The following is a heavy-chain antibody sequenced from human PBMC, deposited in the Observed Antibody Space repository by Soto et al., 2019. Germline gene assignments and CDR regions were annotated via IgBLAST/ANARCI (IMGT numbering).Heavy chain of an antibody. CDR1: GFTFSNAW. D-gene: IGHD4-4*01. CDR3: STDLYSNSPHFDY. V-gene: IGHV3-15*01. Sequence: GGSLRLSCAASGFTFSNAWMSWVRQAPGKGLEWVGRIKSKTDGGTTDYAAPVKGRFTISRDDSKNTLYLQMNSLQTQDTAVYYCSTDLYSNSPHFDYWGQGTLVTVSS. CDR2: IKSKTDGGTT. J-gene: IGHJ4*02.